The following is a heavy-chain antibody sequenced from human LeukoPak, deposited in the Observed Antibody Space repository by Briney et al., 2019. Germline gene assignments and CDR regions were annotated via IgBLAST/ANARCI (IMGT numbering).Heavy chain of an antibody. D-gene: IGHD3-10*01. J-gene: IGHJ4*02. Sequence: ASVKVSCKASGYTFTSYDINWVRQAPGQGLEWMGWISAYNGNTNYAQKLQGRVTMTTDTSTSTAYMELRSLRSDDTAVYYCARVDRLVVRGVLQYYFDYWGQGTLVTVSS. CDR1: GYTFTSYD. CDR2: ISAYNGNT. CDR3: ARVDRLVVRGVLQYYFDY. V-gene: IGHV1-18*01.